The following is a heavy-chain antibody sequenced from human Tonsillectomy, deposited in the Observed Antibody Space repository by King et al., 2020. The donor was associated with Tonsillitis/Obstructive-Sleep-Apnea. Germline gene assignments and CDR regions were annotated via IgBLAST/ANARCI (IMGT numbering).Heavy chain of an antibody. CDR3: AVAYCGGVCYDAYYMDV. CDR2: IYPGDSNT. CDR1: GYSFTNYW. J-gene: IGHJ6*03. D-gene: IGHD2-21*01. Sequence: VQLVQSGAEVKKPGESLKISCKGSGYSFTNYWIGWVRQMSGKGLEWMGIIYPGDSNTRYSPSFQGQVTISADKSITTACLQWSSLKASDTAMYYCAVAYCGGVCYDAYYMDVWEKGTTVPV. V-gene: IGHV5-51*01.